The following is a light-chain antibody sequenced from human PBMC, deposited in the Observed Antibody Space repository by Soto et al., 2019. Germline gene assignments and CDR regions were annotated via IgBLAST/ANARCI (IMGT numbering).Light chain of an antibody. CDR3: ASYTTNKTPL. CDR1: SSDVGGYNY. CDR2: DVS. J-gene: IGLJ2*01. V-gene: IGLV2-14*03. Sequence: QSALTQPASVSGSPGQSITISCTGTSSDVGGYNYVSWYQQHPGKAPKLMIYDVSSRPSGVSNLFSGSKSGNTASLTISGLLSEDEADYYCASYTTNKTPLFGGGTKLTVL.